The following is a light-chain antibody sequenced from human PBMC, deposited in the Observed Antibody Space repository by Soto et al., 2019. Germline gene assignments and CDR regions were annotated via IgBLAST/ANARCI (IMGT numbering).Light chain of an antibody. CDR1: QSFRGNY. V-gene: IGKV3-20*01. CDR2: GAS. J-gene: IGKJ1*01. Sequence: EVVLTQSPGTLSLSPGERATLSCRASQSFRGNYLAWYQQKPGQAPRLLLYGASSRATGIPDRFSGSGSGTDFTLTIGRLEPEDIAVYYCQQYGLSPRTFGQGTKVEIK. CDR3: QQYGLSPRT.